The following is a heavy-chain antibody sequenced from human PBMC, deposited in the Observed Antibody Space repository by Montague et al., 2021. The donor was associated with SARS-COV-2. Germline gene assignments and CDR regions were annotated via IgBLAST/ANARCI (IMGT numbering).Heavy chain of an antibody. V-gene: IGHV4-39*01. CDR3: ATLPSSITSFVVVQGYYLDD. CDR2: KYYSASS. J-gene: IGHJ4*02. D-gene: IGHD3-3*01. CDR1: GASISSSSYY. Sequence: SETLSLTCTVSGASISSSSYYWGWIRQPTGQGLEWIGFKYYSASSNSTLTLKSRVTIYVATSKNQFSLKLSSVTAADMAVYYCATLPSSITSFVVVQGYYLDDGGQGTRVTVPS.